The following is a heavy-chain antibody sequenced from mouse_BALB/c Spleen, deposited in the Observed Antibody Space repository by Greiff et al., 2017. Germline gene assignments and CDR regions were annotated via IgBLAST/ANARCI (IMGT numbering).Heavy chain of an antibody. CDR2: INPSNGGT. CDR1: GYTFTSYY. CDR3: TRPLYESWFAY. D-gene: IGHD1-3*01. J-gene: IGHJ3*01. V-gene: IGHV1S81*02. Sequence: VQLQQSGAELVKPGASVKLSCKASGYTFTSYYMYWVKQRPGQGLEWIGEINPSNGGTNFNEKFKSKATLTVDKSSSTAYMQLSSLTSEDSAVYYCTRPLYESWFAYWGQGTLVTVSA.